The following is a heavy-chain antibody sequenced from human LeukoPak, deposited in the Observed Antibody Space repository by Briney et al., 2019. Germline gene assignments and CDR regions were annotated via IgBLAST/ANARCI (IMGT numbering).Heavy chain of an antibody. CDR2: IRGDGGST. V-gene: IGHV3-43*02. CDR3: AKDMPQRRNWNDVGIDY. CDR1: GFTFQEYA. D-gene: IGHD1-20*01. Sequence: GRSLRLSCAVSGFTFQEYAMHCVRQAPRKGLEGGSHIRGDGGSTYYADSVKCRFTISRDHSKNSLDLQMNSLRTEDTALYYCAKDMPQRRNWNDVGIDYWGQGTLVTVSS. J-gene: IGHJ4*02.